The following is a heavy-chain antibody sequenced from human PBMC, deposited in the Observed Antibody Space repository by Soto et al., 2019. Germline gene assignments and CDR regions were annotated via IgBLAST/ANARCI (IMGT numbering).Heavy chain of an antibody. D-gene: IGHD4-4*01. V-gene: IGHV3-30*03. CDR2: ISYDARHE. CDR3: ARHLGNYINPYYYYGMDV. Sequence: PGGSLRLSCAASGFIFSNYGIHWARQAPGKGLEWVAVISYDARHEYYADSVKGRFTISRDNYKNMLSLQMNSLRAEDTAVYYCARHLGNYINPYYYYGMDVWGQGTTVTVSS. CDR1: GFIFSNYG. J-gene: IGHJ6*01.